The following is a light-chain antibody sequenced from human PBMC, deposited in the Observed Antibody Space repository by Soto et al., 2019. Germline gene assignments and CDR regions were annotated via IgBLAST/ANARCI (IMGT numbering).Light chain of an antibody. CDR1: QSISDT. Sequence: EIVMTQSPATLSVSPGGRATLSCRASQSISDTLAWYQQKPGQAPRLLIHGASTRATGFPARFSGSGSGTDFTLTISSLQPDDFATYYCQHYNSYSDAFGQGTKVDIK. V-gene: IGKV3-15*01. CDR3: QHYNSYSDA. J-gene: IGKJ1*01. CDR2: GAS.